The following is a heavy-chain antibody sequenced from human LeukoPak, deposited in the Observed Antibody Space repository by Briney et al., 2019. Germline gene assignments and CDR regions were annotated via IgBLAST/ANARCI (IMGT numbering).Heavy chain of an antibody. Sequence: GGSLRLSCAASGFTFSSYSMNWVRQAPGKGLEWVSSISSSSSYIYYADSVKGRFTISRDNSKNTLYLQMNSLRAEDTAVYYCAGSGPMVRGALDYWGQGTLVTVSS. CDR2: ISSSSSYI. J-gene: IGHJ4*02. D-gene: IGHD3-10*01. CDR1: GFTFSSYS. CDR3: AGSGPMVRGALDY. V-gene: IGHV3-21*01.